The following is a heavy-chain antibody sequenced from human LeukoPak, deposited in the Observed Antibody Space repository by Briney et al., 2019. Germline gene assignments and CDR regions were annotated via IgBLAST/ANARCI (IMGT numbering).Heavy chain of an antibody. V-gene: IGHV1-2*06. CDR2: TNPNSGGT. CDR1: GYTFTGYY. J-gene: IGHJ4*02. CDR3: ARGGLRTTVTTLPDY. Sequence: EASVKVSCKASGYTFTGYYMHWVRQAPGQGLEWMGRTNPNSGGTNYAQKFQGRVTMTRDTSISTAYMELSRLRSDDTAVYYCARGGLRTTVTTLPDYWGQGTLVTVSS. D-gene: IGHD4-11*01.